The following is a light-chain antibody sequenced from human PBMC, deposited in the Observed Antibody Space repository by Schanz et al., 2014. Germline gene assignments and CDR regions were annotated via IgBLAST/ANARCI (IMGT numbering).Light chain of an antibody. V-gene: IGKV3-20*01. CDR2: GAS. J-gene: IGKJ1*01. Sequence: EIVLTQSPGTLSLSPGERATLSCRASQSISSKYFAWYQQRPGQAPSLLIYGASSSATGIPDRFRGSGSGTDFTLTISRLEPEDFAVYYCQQYGNSPLGTFGQGTEVEIK. CDR1: QSISSKY. CDR3: QQYGNSPLGT.